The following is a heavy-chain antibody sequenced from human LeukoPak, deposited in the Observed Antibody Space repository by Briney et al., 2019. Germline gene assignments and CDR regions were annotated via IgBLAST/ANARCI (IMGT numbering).Heavy chain of an antibody. J-gene: IGHJ3*02. V-gene: IGHV3-74*01. CDR3: ARDSSNNDAFQI. CDR2: INKDGSST. Sequence: GGSLRLSCAASGFTFSSYWMHWVRQAPGKGLVWVSHINKDGSSTSYADSVKGRFTISRDNAKNSLYLQMNSLRDEDTAVYFCARDSSNNDAFQIWGQGTMVTVSS. D-gene: IGHD1/OR15-1a*01. CDR1: GFTFSSYW.